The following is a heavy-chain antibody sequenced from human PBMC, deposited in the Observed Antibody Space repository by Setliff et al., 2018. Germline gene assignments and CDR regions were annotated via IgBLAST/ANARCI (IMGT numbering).Heavy chain of an antibody. D-gene: IGHD1-1*01. CDR1: GGPISSTTYY. CDR3: ARTGTYRYFDY. Sequence: SETLSLTCTVSGGPISSTTYYWGWIRQPPGKGLEWIGSIYYSGSTYYNPSLKSRVTISVDTSKNQVSLNLRSVTAADTAVYYCARTGTYRYFDYWGQGTQVTVSS. V-gene: IGHV4-39*01. CDR2: IYYSGST. J-gene: IGHJ4*02.